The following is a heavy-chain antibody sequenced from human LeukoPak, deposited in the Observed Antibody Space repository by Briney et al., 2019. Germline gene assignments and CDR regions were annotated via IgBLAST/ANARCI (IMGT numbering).Heavy chain of an antibody. Sequence: GASVKVSCKASGYTFTVYYMHWGRQAPGQGLEWMGWINPNSGGTNYAQKFQGGVTMTRDTSISTAYMELSRPRSDDTAVYYCARDPDMSSYGLVSWCDPWGQGPLVTVSS. CDR1: GYTFTVYY. J-gene: IGHJ5*02. D-gene: IGHD5-18*01. V-gene: IGHV1-2*02. CDR3: ARDPDMSSYGLVSWCDP. CDR2: INPNSGGT.